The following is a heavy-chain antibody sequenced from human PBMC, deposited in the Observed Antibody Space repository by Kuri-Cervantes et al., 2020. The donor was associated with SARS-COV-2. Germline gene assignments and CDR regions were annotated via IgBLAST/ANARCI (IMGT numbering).Heavy chain of an antibody. CDR1: GFTFTTFG. J-gene: IGHJ4*02. Sequence: GESLKISCAASGFTFTTFGMHWVRQPPGKGLEWVAVVWYDGTTKHYSDSVRCRFTISRDNSKNTLYLQMSSLRAEDTAVYYCVKSLRFLEWLPLDYWGQGTLVTVSS. V-gene: IGHV3-30*02. CDR3: VKSLRFLEWLPLDY. D-gene: IGHD3-3*01. CDR2: VWYDGTTK.